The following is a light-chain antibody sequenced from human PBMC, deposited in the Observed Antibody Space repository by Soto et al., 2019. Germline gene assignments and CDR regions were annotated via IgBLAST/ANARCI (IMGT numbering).Light chain of an antibody. V-gene: IGLV1-47*01. Sequence: QSVLTQPPSASGTPGQRVTISCSGSSSNIGRNFVYWYQQLPGTAPKLLIFKNNQRPSGVPDRFSGSKSGSSASLAISGLRSGDEADYYCATWDDSLNDYVFATGTKVIVL. J-gene: IGLJ1*01. CDR1: SSNIGRNF. CDR3: ATWDDSLNDYV. CDR2: KNN.